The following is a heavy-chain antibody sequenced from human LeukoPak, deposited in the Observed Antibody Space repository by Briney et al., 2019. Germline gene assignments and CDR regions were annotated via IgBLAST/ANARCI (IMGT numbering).Heavy chain of an antibody. D-gene: IGHD2/OR15-2a*01. J-gene: IGHJ4*02. V-gene: IGHV4-34*01. CDR1: GGSFSGYC. CDR2: INHSGST. CDR3: ARGRLNNQSKYRNPYYFDY. Sequence: SETLSLTCAVYGGSFSGYCWSWIRRPPGKGLEWIGEINHSGSTNYNPSLKSRVTISVDTSKNQFSLKLSSVTAADTAVYYCARGRLNNQSKYRNPYYFDYWGQGTLVTVSS.